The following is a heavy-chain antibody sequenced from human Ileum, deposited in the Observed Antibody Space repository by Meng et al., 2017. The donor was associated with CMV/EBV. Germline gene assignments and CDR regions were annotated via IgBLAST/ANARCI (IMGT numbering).Heavy chain of an antibody. Sequence: QVQWVQSGAEVKKPGASVKVSCTTSGSTFTGSYFHWVRQAPGQGLEWMGWINPNSGGTKYAQKFRGRVTLTRDTSISTVYMDLTTITSDDTAVYYCARPYTSGWSNWFDPWGQGTLVTVSS. V-gene: IGHV1-2*02. CDR3: ARPYTSGWSNWFDP. CDR1: GSTFTGSY. D-gene: IGHD6-19*01. CDR2: INPNSGGT. J-gene: IGHJ5*02.